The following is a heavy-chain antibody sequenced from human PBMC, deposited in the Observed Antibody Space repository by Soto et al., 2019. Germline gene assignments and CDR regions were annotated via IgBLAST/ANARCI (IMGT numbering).Heavy chain of an antibody. CDR2: IYHSGST. CDR3: ARGPEYSSGADYYGMDV. V-gene: IGHV4-4*02. CDR1: GGSISSSNW. D-gene: IGHD6-19*01. Sequence: SETLSLTCAVSGGSISSSNWWSWVRQPPGKGLEWIGEIYHSGSTNYNPSLKSRVTISVDKSKNQFSLKLSSVTAADTAVYYCARGPEYSSGADYYGMDVWGQGTTVTVSS. J-gene: IGHJ6*02.